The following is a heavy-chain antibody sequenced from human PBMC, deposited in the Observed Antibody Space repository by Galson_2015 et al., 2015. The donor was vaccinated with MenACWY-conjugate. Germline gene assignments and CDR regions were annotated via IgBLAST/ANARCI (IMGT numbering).Heavy chain of an antibody. J-gene: IGHJ4*02. CDR2: VRRDGNDK. Sequence: SLRLSCAASGFSFSTYGMHWVRQARGKGLQWVAFVRRDGNDKDYADSVKGRFTISRDNSKNTVYLQMNNLRTEDTALYYCAKDFGMLAGGDYWGQGTLVTVSS. D-gene: IGHD6-19*01. V-gene: IGHV3-30*02. CDR1: GFSFSTYG. CDR3: AKDFGMLAGGDY.